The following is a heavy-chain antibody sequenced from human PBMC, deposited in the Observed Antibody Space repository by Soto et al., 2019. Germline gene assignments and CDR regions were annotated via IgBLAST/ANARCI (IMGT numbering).Heavy chain of an antibody. V-gene: IGHV3-11*01. D-gene: IGHD3-22*01. CDR3: ARGNFDSWWYLGL. Sequence: QVQLVESGGGLVKSGGSLRLSCAASGFTFSDYYMIWMRQAPGKGLEWVSYISRSSDIIHYAYSVKGRFPISRDNGKIYLYLQMNRLRAEATALYYCARGNFDSWWYLGLWVRGTLVTVSS. CDR1: GFTFSDYY. CDR2: ISRSSDII. J-gene: IGHJ2*01.